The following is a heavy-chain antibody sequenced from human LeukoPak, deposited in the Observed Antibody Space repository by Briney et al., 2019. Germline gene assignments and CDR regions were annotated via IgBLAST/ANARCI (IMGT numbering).Heavy chain of an antibody. V-gene: IGHV3-7*01. CDR2: IKTDGSET. CDR1: GLRFNTNW. D-gene: IGHD5-18*01. Sequence: GGSLRLSCAASGLRFNTNWMSRVRQALGKGPEWVANIKTDGSETYYVDSVKGRFTISRDNAKNSFYLQMNSLRVEDTAVYYCARHGDGYPHWGQGISVTVSS. CDR3: ARHGDGYPH. J-gene: IGHJ3*01.